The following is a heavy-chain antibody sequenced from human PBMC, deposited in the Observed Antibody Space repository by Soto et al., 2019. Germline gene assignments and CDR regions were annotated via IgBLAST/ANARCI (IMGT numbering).Heavy chain of an antibody. CDR1: GDSIISSDFY. D-gene: IGHD3-3*02. V-gene: IGHV4-39*01. CDR2: IFYLWSS. J-gene: IGHJ5*02. Sequence: SETLSFTCTVSGDSIISSDFYWGWVRQPPGKGLEWIGSIFYLWSSYSNPSLKSRATMSVDSSKTQFSLRLRSATAADTALYFCARQSLALRKNKLFDTWGQGIMVT. CDR3: ARQSLALRKNKLFDT.